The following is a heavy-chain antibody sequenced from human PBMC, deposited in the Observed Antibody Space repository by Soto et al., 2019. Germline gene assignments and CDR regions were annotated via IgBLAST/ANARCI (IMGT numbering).Heavy chain of an antibody. Sequence: QLQLQESGPGLVKPSETLSLTCTVSGGSISSSSYYWGWIRQPPGKGLEWIGSIYYSGSTYYNPSLKSRVTISVDTSKNQFSLKLSSVTAADTAVYYCARRTVVPAARPFDYWGQGTLVTVSS. CDR1: GGSISSSSYY. D-gene: IGHD2-2*02. CDR3: ARRTVVPAARPFDY. J-gene: IGHJ4*02. V-gene: IGHV4-39*01. CDR2: IYYSGST.